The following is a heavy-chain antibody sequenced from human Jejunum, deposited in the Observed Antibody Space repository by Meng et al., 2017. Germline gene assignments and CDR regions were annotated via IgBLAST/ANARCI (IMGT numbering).Heavy chain of an antibody. CDR1: GESFSNYY. Sequence: QLQLQQLGAGLLKPSETLSLIFSVYGESFSNYYWNWIRQATGKGLEWIGEITHSGRTKYDPSLKSRVTISQDTSKNQFSLKLSSVTAADAAVYYCARYGGSGSYWHFDPWGRGTLVTVSS. CDR3: ARYGGSGSYWHFDP. J-gene: IGHJ2*01. V-gene: IGHV4-34*01. CDR2: ITHSGRT. D-gene: IGHD3-10*01.